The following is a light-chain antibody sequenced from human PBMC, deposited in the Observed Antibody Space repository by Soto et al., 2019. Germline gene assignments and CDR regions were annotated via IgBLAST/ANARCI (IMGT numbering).Light chain of an antibody. CDR3: AAWDDSLNAYV. CDR1: SSNIGTYT. J-gene: IGLJ1*01. V-gene: IGLV1-44*01. CDR2: SNT. Sequence: QSVLTQPPSASGTPGQRVTISCSGSSSNIGTYTVNWYQHLPGTAPKLLMYSNTQRPSGVPDRFSGSKSGTSASLAISGLQSEDEADYYCAAWDDSLNAYVFGTGTKLTVL.